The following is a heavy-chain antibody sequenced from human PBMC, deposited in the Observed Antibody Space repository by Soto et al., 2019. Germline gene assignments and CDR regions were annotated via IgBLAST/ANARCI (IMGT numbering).Heavy chain of an antibody. J-gene: IGHJ4*02. V-gene: IGHV3-23*01. D-gene: IGHD6-13*01. CDR2: IGGSGRNT. Sequence: GGSLRLSCAASGYMFSRSGMTWVRQAPGMRLESVAGIGGSGRNTYYADSVKGRFTISRDNSKNTLFLQMNSLRDEDTAIYYCAKDGLSDSPSAIDYWGQGTRVTVSS. CDR1: GYMFSRSG. CDR3: AKDGLSDSPSAIDY.